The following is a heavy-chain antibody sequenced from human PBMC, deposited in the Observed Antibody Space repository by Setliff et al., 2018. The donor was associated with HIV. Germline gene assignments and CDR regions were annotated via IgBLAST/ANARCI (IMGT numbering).Heavy chain of an antibody. Sequence: PGGSLRLSCAASRLALSSNYMTGVRQSPGKGLEWVSVIYPGGSTYYADSIKGRFTISRENSKNTLYLKMDSLRIEDTAVYFCARGREVVPLWGQGTLVTVSS. D-gene: IGHD2-15*01. CDR3: ARGREVVPL. J-gene: IGHJ4*02. CDR2: IYPGGST. CDR1: RLALSSNY. V-gene: IGHV3-66*02.